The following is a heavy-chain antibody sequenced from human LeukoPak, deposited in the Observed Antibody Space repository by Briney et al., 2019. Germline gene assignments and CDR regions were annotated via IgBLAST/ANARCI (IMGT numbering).Heavy chain of an antibody. D-gene: IGHD3-3*01. CDR1: GYSISSGYY. CDR2: IYHSGST. V-gene: IGHV4-38-2*02. Sequence: SETLSLTCTVSGYSISSGYYWGWIRQPPGKGLERIGSIYHSGSTYYNPSLKSRVTISVDTSKNQFSLKLSSVTAADTAVYYCARDGRSFGVVIMSVWFDPWGQGTLVTVSS. J-gene: IGHJ5*02. CDR3: ARDGRSFGVVIMSVWFDP.